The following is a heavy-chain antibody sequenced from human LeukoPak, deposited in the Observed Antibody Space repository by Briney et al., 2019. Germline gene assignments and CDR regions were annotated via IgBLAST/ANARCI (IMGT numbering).Heavy chain of an antibody. CDR1: GYSISSGYY. V-gene: IGHV4-38-2*02. CDR2: INHSGST. D-gene: IGHD3-10*01. J-gene: IGHJ5*02. CDR3: ARRRITMVRGVVEKNWFDP. Sequence: SETLSLTCTVSGYSISSGYYWGWIRQPPGKGLEWIGEINHSGSTNYNPPLKSRVTISVDTSKNQFSLKLSSVTAADTAVYYCARRRITMVRGVVEKNWFDPWGQGTLVTVSS.